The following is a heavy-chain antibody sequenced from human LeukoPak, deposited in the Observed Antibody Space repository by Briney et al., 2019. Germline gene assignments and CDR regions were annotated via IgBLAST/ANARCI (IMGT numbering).Heavy chain of an antibody. Sequence: SETLSLTCTVSGGPISSSSWYWDWIRQPPGKGLEWIGTIYYTGSTYYNPSLKSRVTISVDTSKDQFSLKLSSVTAADTAVYYCARLYCGGECYSGYFDYWGQGTLVTVSS. V-gene: IGHV4-39*01. CDR2: IYYTGST. J-gene: IGHJ4*02. CDR1: GGPISSSSWY. CDR3: ARLYCGGECYSGYFDY. D-gene: IGHD2-21*01.